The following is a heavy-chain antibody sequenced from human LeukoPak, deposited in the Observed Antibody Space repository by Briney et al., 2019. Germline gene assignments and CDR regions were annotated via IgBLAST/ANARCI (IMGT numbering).Heavy chain of an antibody. J-gene: IGHJ4*02. D-gene: IGHD2-21*01. CDR3: AKSHITRYPLQYYFDL. V-gene: IGHV3-23*01. CDR2: IGVTGDVT. CDR1: GFTFSSYA. Sequence: PGGSLRLSCAASGFTFSSYAMSWLRQTPQKGLEWVSGIGVTGDVTYYTDSVKGRFTIARDNSRTTLYLQLSSLRADDTAVYYCAKSHITRYPLQYYFDLWGQGAQVIVSS.